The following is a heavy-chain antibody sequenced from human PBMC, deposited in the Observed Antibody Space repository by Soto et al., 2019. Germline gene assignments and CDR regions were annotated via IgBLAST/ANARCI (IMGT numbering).Heavy chain of an antibody. CDR2: INAGNGNT. Sequence: GASVKVSCKASGYTFTSYAMHWVRQAPGQRLEWMGWINAGNGNTKYSQKFQGRVTITRDTSASTAYMKLSSLRSEDTAVYFCARTIAARPMNWFDPWGQGTLVTVSS. D-gene: IGHD6-6*01. CDR1: GYTFTSYA. J-gene: IGHJ5*02. CDR3: ARTIAARPMNWFDP. V-gene: IGHV1-3*01.